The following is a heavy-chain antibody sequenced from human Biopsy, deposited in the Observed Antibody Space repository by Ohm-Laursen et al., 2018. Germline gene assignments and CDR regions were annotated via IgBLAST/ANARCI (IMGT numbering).Heavy chain of an antibody. D-gene: IGHD5-18*01. V-gene: IGHV3-30*18. CDR2: IFYDGSNT. CDR3: AKDRYNYTPIGGFSMDV. CDR1: GFTVYNNY. Sequence: SLRLSCAASGFTVYNNYMTWVRQAPGKGLEWVAFIFYDGSNTYYADSVKGRFTISRDNSRDTLYLQMSSLRAEDTAVYYCAKDRYNYTPIGGFSMDVWGQGTTVTVSS. J-gene: IGHJ6*02.